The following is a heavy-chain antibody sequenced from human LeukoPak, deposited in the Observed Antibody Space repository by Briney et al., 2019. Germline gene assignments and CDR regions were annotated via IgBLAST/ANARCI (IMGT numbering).Heavy chain of an antibody. J-gene: IGHJ4*02. D-gene: IGHD3-10*01. CDR2: IWYDGSNK. CDR1: GFTFSSYG. CDR3: ARGHHRLRRRIGIDY. V-gene: IGHV3-33*01. Sequence: GGSLRLSCAASGFTFSSYGMHWVRQAPGKGLEWVAVIWYDGSNKYYADSVKGRFTISRDNSKNTLYLQMNSLRAEDTAVYYCARGHHRLRRRIGIDYWGQGTLVTVSS.